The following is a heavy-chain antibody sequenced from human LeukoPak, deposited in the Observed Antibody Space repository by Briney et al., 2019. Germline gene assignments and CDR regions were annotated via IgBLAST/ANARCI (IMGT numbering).Heavy chain of an antibody. D-gene: IGHD5-18*01. CDR3: ARAGGYSYGYEFDW. J-gene: IGHJ4*02. Sequence: SETLSLPCTVSGGSISRYYWSWIRQPPGKGLEWIGYIYYSGSTNYNPSLKSRVTISADTSKNQFSLKLSSVAAADTAVYYCARAGGYSYGYEFDWWGQGTLVTVSS. CDR2: IYYSGST. CDR1: GGSISRYY. V-gene: IGHV4-59*01.